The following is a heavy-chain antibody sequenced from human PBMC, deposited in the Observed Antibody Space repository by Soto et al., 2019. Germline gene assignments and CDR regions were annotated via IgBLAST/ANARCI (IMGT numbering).Heavy chain of an antibody. Sequence: QVQLQESGPGLVKPSGTLSLTCAVSGGSISSGTWWSWVRQSPGRGLEWIGEIYHSGSPNYNPSLKSRVTMSVDKSKNLFSLSLSSVTPADSALYYCARRIPAAPNWFDPWRQGTLVTVSS. CDR2: IYHSGSP. CDR3: ARRIPAAPNWFDP. J-gene: IGHJ5*02. V-gene: IGHV4-4*02. D-gene: IGHD2-2*01. CDR1: GGSISSGTW.